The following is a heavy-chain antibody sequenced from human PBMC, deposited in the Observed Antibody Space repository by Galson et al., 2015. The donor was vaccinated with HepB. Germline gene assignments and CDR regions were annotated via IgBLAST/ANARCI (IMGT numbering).Heavy chain of an antibody. CDR2: IIPIFGTA. CDR1: GGTFSSYA. J-gene: IGHJ6*03. CDR3: ARGRCSSTSCYNYYYYMDV. V-gene: IGHV1-69*13. Sequence: SVKVSCKASGGTFSSYAISWVRQAPGQGLEWMGGIIPIFGTANYAQKFQGRVTITADESTSTAYMELSSLRSEDTAVYYCARGRCSSTSCYNYYYYMDVWGKGTTVTVSS. D-gene: IGHD2-2*02.